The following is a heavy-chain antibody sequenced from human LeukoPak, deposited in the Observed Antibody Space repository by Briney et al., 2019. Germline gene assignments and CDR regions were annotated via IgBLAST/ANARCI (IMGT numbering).Heavy chain of an antibody. CDR2: ISSSSSYI. Sequence: KPGGSLRLSCAASGFTFRSYSMNWVRQAPGKGLEWVSSISSSSSYIYYADSVKGRFTISRDNAKNSLYLQMNSLRAEDTAVYYCARDNCWERRPSLGSYYYYGMDVWGQGTTVTVSS. CDR3: ARDNCWERRPSLGSYYYYGMDV. CDR1: GFTFRSYS. V-gene: IGHV3-21*01. D-gene: IGHD1-1*01. J-gene: IGHJ6*02.